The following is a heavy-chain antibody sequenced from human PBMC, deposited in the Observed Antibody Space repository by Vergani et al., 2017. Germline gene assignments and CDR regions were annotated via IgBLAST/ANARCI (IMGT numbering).Heavy chain of an antibody. CDR1: GYSFTSYW. CDR3: ARLAAPVVVVDY. D-gene: IGHD6-6*01. J-gene: IGHJ4*02. Sequence: EVQLLESGGGLVQPGGSLRLSCKGSGYSFTSYWIGWVRQMPGKGLEWMGIIYPGDSDTRYSPSFQGQVTISADKSISTAYLQWSSLKASDTAMYYCARLAAPVVVVDYWGQGTLVTVSS. V-gene: IGHV5-51*01. CDR2: IYPGDSDT.